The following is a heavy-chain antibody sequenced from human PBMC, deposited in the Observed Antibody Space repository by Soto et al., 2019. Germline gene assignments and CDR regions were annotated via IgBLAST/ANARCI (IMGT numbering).Heavy chain of an antibody. CDR3: ARGGDRYDDYHIFDY. V-gene: IGHV4-31*03. CDR2: IYYTGST. J-gene: IGHJ4*02. D-gene: IGHD4-17*01. Sequence: QVQLQESGPGLVKSSQTLSLTCTVSGGSISSGGLYWNWIRQHPGKGLEWIGYIYYTGSTYYNPSLKSRLIISIDTSKNQFSLKLNSVTAADTAVYFCARGGDRYDDYHIFDYWGQGTLVTVSS. CDR1: GGSISSGGLY.